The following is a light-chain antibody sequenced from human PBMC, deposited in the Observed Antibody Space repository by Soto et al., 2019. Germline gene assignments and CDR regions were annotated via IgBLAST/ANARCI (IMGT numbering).Light chain of an antibody. J-gene: IGKJ3*01. CDR3: QQYNNWPFT. V-gene: IGKV3-15*01. Sequence: EIVMTQSPATLSVSPGETATLSCRASQSVSSNLAWYQQKPGQAPRLLMYGASTRATGISARFSGSGSGTEFTLIISSLQSEDFAVSYCQQYNNWPFTFGPGTKVDIK. CDR1: QSVSSN. CDR2: GAS.